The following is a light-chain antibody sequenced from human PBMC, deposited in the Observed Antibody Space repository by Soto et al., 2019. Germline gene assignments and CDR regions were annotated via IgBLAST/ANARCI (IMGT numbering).Light chain of an antibody. CDR1: QGIRDA. V-gene: IGKV1-17*01. CDR2: SAS. CDR3: LKHTVYPFT. J-gene: IGKJ2*01. Sequence: DIQMTQSPSSLSASVGDRVTITCRASQGIRDALGWYQQKPGKVPKRLIYSASGLQNGVPSRFSGSGSETVFTLTISSLQTEDFATYFCLKHTVYPFTFGQGTK.